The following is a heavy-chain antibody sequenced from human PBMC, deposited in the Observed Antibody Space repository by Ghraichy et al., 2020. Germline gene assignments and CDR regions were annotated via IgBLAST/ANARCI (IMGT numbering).Heavy chain of an antibody. CDR2: INHSGST. D-gene: IGHD1-26*01. CDR3: ARRQYSGSYSNPPDY. V-gene: IGHV4-34*01. Sequence: GSLRLSCAVYGGSFSGYYWSWVRQPPGKGLEWIGEINHSGSTNYNPSLKSRVTISVDTSKNQFSLKLSSVTASDTAVYYCARRQYSGSYSNPPDYWGQGTLVTVSS. CDR1: GGSFSGYY. J-gene: IGHJ4*02.